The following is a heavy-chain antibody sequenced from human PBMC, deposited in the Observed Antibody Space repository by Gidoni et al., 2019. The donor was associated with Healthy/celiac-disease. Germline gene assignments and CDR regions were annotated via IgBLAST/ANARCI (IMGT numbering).Heavy chain of an antibody. D-gene: IGHD1-7*01. CDR1: GFTFSSYA. V-gene: IGHV3-23*01. Sequence: EVQLLEAGGCWVQPGGSLRLSCAASGFTFSSYAMSWVRQAPGKGLEWVSAISGSGGSTYYADSVKGRFTISRDNSKNTLYLQMNSLRAEDTAVYYCAKGSVNWNYINFDYWGQGTLVTVSS. CDR3: AKGSVNWNYINFDY. CDR2: ISGSGGST. J-gene: IGHJ4*02.